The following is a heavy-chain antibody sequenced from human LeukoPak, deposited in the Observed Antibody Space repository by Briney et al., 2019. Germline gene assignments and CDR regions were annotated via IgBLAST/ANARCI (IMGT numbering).Heavy chain of an antibody. CDR1: GYSISSGYY. J-gene: IGHJ4*02. CDR3: ARVLHEQWPPPYYFDY. V-gene: IGHV4-38-2*02. Sequence: SETLSLTCTVSGYSISSGYYWGWIRQPPGKGLEWIGSIYHSGSTYYNPSLKSRVTISVDTSKNQFSLKLSSVTAADTAVYYCARVLHEQWPPPYYFDYWGQGTLVTVSS. CDR2: IYHSGST. D-gene: IGHD6-19*01.